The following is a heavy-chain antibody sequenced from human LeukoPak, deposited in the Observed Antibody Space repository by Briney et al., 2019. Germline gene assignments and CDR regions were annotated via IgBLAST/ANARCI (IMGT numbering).Heavy chain of an antibody. CDR2: ISSGSSFI. Sequence: GGSLRLSCAASGFTFSTYSMNWVRKAPGKGLEWVSSISSGSSFIYYADSVKGRFTISRDNAKNSLFLQMNSLRAEDTAVYYCARESSGYFYWGQGTLVTVSS. D-gene: IGHD3-22*01. CDR1: GFTFSTYS. CDR3: ARESSGYFY. J-gene: IGHJ4*02. V-gene: IGHV3-21*01.